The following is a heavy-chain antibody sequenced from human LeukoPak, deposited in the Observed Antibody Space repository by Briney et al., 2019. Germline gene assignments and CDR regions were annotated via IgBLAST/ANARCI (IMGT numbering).Heavy chain of an antibody. Sequence: PGGSLRLSCAASGFTFSSYAMSWVRQAPGKGLEWVSIMSGSGNITYYADSVKGRFTISRDNSKNTLYLQMNSLRAGDTAVYYCAKGPSISAVGYFDYWGQGTLVTVSS. CDR2: MSGSGNIT. V-gene: IGHV3-23*01. CDR3: AKGPSISAVGYFDY. J-gene: IGHJ4*02. D-gene: IGHD6-13*01. CDR1: GFTFSSYA.